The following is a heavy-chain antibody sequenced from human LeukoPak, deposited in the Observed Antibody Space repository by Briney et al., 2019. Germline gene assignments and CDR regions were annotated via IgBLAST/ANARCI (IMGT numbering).Heavy chain of an antibody. D-gene: IGHD4-23*01. CDR2: IYYSGST. CDR1: GGSISSSSYY. V-gene: IGHV4-39*01. J-gene: IGHJ4*02. CDR3: ARQGDDYGGNRAIDY. Sequence: SETLSLTCTVSGGSISSSSYYWGWIRQPPGKGLEWIGSIYYSGSTYYNPSLKSRVTISVDTSKNQFSLKLSSVTAADTAVYYCARQGDDYGGNRAIDYWGQGTLVTVSS.